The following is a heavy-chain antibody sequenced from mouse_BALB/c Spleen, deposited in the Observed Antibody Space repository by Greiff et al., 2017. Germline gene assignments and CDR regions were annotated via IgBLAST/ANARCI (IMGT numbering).Heavy chain of an antibody. CDR1: GYTFTSYW. V-gene: IGHV1-7*01. CDR2: INPSTGYT. Sequence: VQLQESGAELAKPGASVKMSCKASGYTFTSYWMHWVKQRPGQGLEWIGYINPSTGYTEYNQKFKDKATLTADKSSSTAYMQLSSLTSEDSAVYYCAGTGTGAWFAYWGQGTLVTVSA. D-gene: IGHD4-1*01. CDR3: AGTGTGAWFAY. J-gene: IGHJ3*01.